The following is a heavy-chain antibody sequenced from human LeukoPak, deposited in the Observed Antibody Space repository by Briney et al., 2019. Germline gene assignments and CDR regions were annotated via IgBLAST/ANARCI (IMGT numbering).Heavy chain of an antibody. V-gene: IGHV1-46*01. CDR2: INPSGGST. CDR3: ARGPMIVVVIPVEDIDY. CDR1: GYSFTTYY. J-gene: IGHJ4*02. D-gene: IGHD3-22*01. Sequence: ASVKVSCKASGYSFTTYYIHWVRQAPGQGLEWMGIINPSGGSTNYAQKFQGRVTMTRDTSTSTVYMELSSLRSEDTAVYYCARGPMIVVVIPVEDIDYWGQGTLVTVSS.